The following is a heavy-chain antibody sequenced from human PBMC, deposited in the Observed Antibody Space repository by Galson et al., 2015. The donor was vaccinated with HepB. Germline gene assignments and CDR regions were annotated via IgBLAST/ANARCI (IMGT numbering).Heavy chain of an antibody. CDR1: GGSISSGDYY. J-gene: IGHJ3*02. V-gene: IGHV4-30-4*01. Sequence: QVQLQESGPGLVKPSQTLSLTCTVSGGSISSGDYYWSWIRQPPGKGLEWIGYIYYSGSTYYNPSLKSRVTISVDTSKNQFSLKLSSVTAADTAVYYCAALACSSTSCYVTDAFDIWGQGTMVTVSS. CDR3: AALACSSTSCYVTDAFDI. CDR2: IYYSGST. D-gene: IGHD2-2*01.